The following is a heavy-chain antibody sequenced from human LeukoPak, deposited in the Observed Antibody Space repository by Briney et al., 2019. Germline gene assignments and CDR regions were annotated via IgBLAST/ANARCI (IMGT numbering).Heavy chain of an antibody. D-gene: IGHD3-22*01. CDR2: IYTSGST. J-gene: IGHJ3*02. CDR1: GGSISSYY. CDR3: ARARTLITMIVVADYDAFDI. V-gene: IGHV4-4*07. Sequence: SETLSLTCTVSGGSISSYYWSWIRQPAGKGLEWIGRIYTSGSTNYNPSLKSRVTMSVDTSKNQFSLKLSSVTAADTAVYYCARARTLITMIVVADYDAFDIWGQGTMVTVSS.